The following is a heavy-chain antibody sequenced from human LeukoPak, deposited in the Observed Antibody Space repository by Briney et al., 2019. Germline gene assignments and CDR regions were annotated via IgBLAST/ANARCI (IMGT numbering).Heavy chain of an antibody. D-gene: IGHD3-16*02. V-gene: IGHV1-2*06. CDR2: INPNSGGT. Sequence: RASVKVSCKASGYTFTGYYMHWVRQAPGQGLEWMGRINPNSGGTNYAQKFQGRVTMTRDTSISTAYMELSRLRSDDTAVYYCARTHLYRFSWYFDLWGRGTLVTVSS. J-gene: IGHJ2*01. CDR3: ARTHLYRFSWYFDL. CDR1: GYTFTGYY.